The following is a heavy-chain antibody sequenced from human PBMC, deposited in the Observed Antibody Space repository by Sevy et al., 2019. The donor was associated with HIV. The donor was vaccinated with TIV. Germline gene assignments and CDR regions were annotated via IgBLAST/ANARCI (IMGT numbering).Heavy chain of an antibody. CDR3: AKAPRGYSYASFFDY. J-gene: IGHJ4*02. CDR1: GFTFTSYG. CDR2: ISYDGSNK. V-gene: IGHV3-30*18. D-gene: IGHD5-18*01. Sequence: GGSLRLSCAASGFTFTSYGMHWVRQAPGKGLEWVAVISYDGSNKYYADSVKGRFTISRDKSRNTLYLPMNSLRAEDTAVYYCAKAPRGYSYASFFDYWGQGTLVTVSS.